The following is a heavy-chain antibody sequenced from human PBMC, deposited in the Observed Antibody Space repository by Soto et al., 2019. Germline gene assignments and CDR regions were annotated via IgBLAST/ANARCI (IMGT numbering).Heavy chain of an antibody. D-gene: IGHD5-18*01. V-gene: IGHV4-39*01. CDR3: ARHGRGYSCGSPFDY. CDR2: IYYSGST. CDR1: GGSISSSSYY. J-gene: IGHJ4*02. Sequence: QLQLQESGPGLVKPSETLSLTCTVSGGSISSSSYYWGWIRQPPGKGLEWIGSIYYSGSTYYNPSLKSRVTISVDTSKNQFSLKLSSVTAADTAVYYCARHGRGYSCGSPFDYWGQGTLVTVSS.